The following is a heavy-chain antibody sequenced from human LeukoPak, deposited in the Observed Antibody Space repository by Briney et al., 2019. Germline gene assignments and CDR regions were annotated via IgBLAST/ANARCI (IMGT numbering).Heavy chain of an antibody. CDR1: GDSISGDRW. CDR3: AQSRGHYCLGY. D-gene: IGHD3-22*01. V-gene: IGHV4-4*02. J-gene: IGHJ4*02. Sequence: PSGTLSLTCAVSGDSISGDRWWSWVRQPPGEGLEWIGEIHHSGYTNYYPSLKSRVTISVDKSENHFSLELTSVTAADTAVYYCAQSRGHYCLGYWGQGTLVTVSS. CDR2: IHHSGYT.